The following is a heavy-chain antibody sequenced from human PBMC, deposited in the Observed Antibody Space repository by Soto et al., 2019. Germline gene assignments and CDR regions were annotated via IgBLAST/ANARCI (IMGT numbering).Heavy chain of an antibody. CDR3: AKVPDYGEN. V-gene: IGHV3-23*01. CDR2: ISGSGDST. D-gene: IGHD4-17*01. Sequence: PGGSLRLSCAASGFTFSNYVMSWVRQAPGKGLEWVSAISGSGDSTYYADSVKGRFTISRDNSKNTVYLQVNSLRAEDTAVYFCAKVPDYGENWGQGTLVTVSS. J-gene: IGHJ4*02. CDR1: GFTFSNYV.